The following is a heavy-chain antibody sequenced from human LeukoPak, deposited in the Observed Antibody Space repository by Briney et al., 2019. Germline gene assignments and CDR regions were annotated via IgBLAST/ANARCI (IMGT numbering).Heavy chain of an antibody. CDR1: GGSISSSSHY. Sequence: PSETLSLTCTVSGGSISSSSHYWGWIRQPPGTGLEWIGYIYYSGSTNYNPSLKSRVTISVDTSKNQFSLKLSSVTAADTAVYYCARVVVVPAAMVAFDIWGQGTIVTVSS. CDR3: ARVVVVPAAMVAFDI. V-gene: IGHV4-61*05. J-gene: IGHJ3*02. CDR2: IYYSGST. D-gene: IGHD2-2*01.